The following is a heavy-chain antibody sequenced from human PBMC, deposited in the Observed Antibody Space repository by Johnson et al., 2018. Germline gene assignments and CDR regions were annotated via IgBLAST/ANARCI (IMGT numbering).Heavy chain of an antibody. Sequence: VQLQESGGGLVQPGGSLRLSCATSGLPSAMSWVRQPAGKGLEWVSAINGRSDGTYYADSVKGRFTISRDRSTNTLYRQMNSLRVEERAVYYGAKDGGVAVALRYTDVWGRGAAVTVSS. D-gene: IGHD2-2*01. CDR1: GLPSA. V-gene: IGHV3-23*01. CDR2: INGRSDGT. CDR3: AKDGGVAVALRYTDV. J-gene: IGHJ6*03.